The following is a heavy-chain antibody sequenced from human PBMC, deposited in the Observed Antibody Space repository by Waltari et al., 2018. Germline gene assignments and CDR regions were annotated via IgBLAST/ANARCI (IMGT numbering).Heavy chain of an antibody. CDR1: GFNFSGSA. CDR2: IRSKANSYAT. V-gene: IGHV3-73*02. CDR3: TAGIVVVVAATAFDY. Sequence: VQLVESGGGLVQPGGSLKLLCAASGFNFSGSAMTWVRQHSGKGLEWVGRIRSKANSYATAYAASVKGRFTISRDDSKNTAYLQMNSLKTEDTAVYYCTAGIVVVVAATAFDYWGQGTLVTVSS. J-gene: IGHJ4*02. D-gene: IGHD2-15*01.